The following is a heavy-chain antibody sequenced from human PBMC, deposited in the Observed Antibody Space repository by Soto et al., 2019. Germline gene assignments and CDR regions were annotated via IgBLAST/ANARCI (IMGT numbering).Heavy chain of an antibody. D-gene: IGHD5-12*01. CDR2: IKXKTDGGTT. V-gene: IGHV3-15*07. CDR1: GFTFSNAW. J-gene: IGHJ6*02. CDR3: TTNSGVVATINYYYYGMDV. Sequence: GGSLRLSCAASGFTFSNAWMNWVRQAPGKGLEWVGRIKXKTDGGTTDYAAPVKGRFTISRDDSKNTLYLQMNSLKTEDTAVYYCTTNSGVVATINYYYYGMDVWGQGTTVTVSS.